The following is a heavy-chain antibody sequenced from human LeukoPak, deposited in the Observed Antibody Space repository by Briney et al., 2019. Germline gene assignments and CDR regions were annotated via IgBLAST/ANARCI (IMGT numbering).Heavy chain of an antibody. CDR2: ISYDGSNK. D-gene: IGHD4-17*01. Sequence: GRSLRLSCAASGFTFSSYGIHWVRQAPGKGLEWVAVISYDGSNKYYVDSVKGRFTISRDNSKNTLYLQMNSLRAEDTAVYYCARDPTVTENYWGQGTLVTVSS. J-gene: IGHJ4*02. CDR1: GFTFSSYG. CDR3: ARDPTVTENY. V-gene: IGHV3-30*03.